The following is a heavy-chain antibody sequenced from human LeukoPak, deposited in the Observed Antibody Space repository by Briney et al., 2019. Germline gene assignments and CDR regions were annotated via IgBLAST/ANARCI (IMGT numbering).Heavy chain of an antibody. J-gene: IGHJ4*02. Sequence: GGSLRLSCAASGFSLSRYWMSWVRKAPGGGLEWVANIKQDESEKDYVDSVRGRFTISRDNAKNSLYLQMNSLRAEDTALYYCATYSGVHHKTFDDWGQGTLVTVSS. D-gene: IGHD1-26*01. CDR3: ATYSGVHHKTFDD. V-gene: IGHV3-7*03. CDR1: GFSLSRYW. CDR2: IKQDESEK.